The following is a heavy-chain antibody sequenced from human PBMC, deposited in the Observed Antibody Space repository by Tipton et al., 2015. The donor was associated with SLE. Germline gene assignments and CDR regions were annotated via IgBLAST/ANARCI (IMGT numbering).Heavy chain of an antibody. Sequence: TLSLTCTVSGGSISSGGHYWSWIRQHPGKGLEWIGYIYYSGSTFYNPSLNSRVTISVDTSKNQFSLKLTSLTAADTAVYYCARGLYGDEPGYWGQGTLVTVSS. CDR2: IYYSGST. D-gene: IGHD4-17*01. V-gene: IGHV4-31*03. CDR1: GGSISSGGHY. J-gene: IGHJ4*02. CDR3: ARGLYGDEPGY.